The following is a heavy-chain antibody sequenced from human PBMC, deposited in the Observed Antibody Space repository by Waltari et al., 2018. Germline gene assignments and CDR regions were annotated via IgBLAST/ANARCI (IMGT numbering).Heavy chain of an antibody. CDR1: GYSMRSGYS. CDR2: IYQSGVS. V-gene: IGHV4-38-2*01. D-gene: IGHD3-22*01. Sequence: QVQLQESGPGLAKSSETLSLTCDVSGYSMRSGYSWGWIRQPPRKGLEWIASIYQSGVSDYNPSLRSRVTRSVDTSRNQFSLEMTSVTATDTATYYCVAAKEYYYDGSGDDAFETWGQGTLVTVSS. J-gene: IGHJ3*02. CDR3: VAAKEYYYDGSGDDAFET.